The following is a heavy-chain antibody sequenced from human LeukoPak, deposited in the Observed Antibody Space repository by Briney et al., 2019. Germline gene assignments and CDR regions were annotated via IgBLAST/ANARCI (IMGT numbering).Heavy chain of an antibody. Sequence: SENLSLTCTVSGGFISNSNYYWGWIRQPPGKGLEWIGSIYHSGSTYYNPSLKSRVTISVDTSKNQFSLKLSSVTAADTAVYYCARHRDTAMAYYFDYWGQGTLVTVSS. CDR1: GGFISNSNYY. V-gene: IGHV4-39*01. CDR2: IYHSGST. CDR3: ARHRDTAMAYYFDY. J-gene: IGHJ4*02. D-gene: IGHD5-18*01.